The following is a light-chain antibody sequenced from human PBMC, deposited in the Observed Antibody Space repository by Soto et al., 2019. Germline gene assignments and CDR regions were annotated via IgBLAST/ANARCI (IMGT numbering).Light chain of an antibody. CDR1: SSDVGSYNY. Sequence: QSVLTQPPSASGSPGQSVTISCTGTSSDVGSYNYVSWYQQHPGKAPKLMIYEVSKRPSGVPDRFSGSKSGNTASLTVSGLQAEDDADYYCSSYAGSNNWVFGGGSKLTVL. J-gene: IGLJ3*02. CDR2: EVS. V-gene: IGLV2-8*01. CDR3: SSYAGSNNWV.